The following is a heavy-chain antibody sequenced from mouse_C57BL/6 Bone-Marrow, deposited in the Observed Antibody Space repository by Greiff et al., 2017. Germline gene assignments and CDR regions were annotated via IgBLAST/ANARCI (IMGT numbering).Heavy chain of an antibody. J-gene: IGHJ4*01. CDR1: GYAFSSSW. CDR3: APYYYGSSPLARDY. Sequence: VKLQQSGPELVKPGASVKISCKASGYAFSSSWMNWVKQRPGKGLEWIGRIYPGDGDTNYNGKFKGKATLTADKTTSTAYMQLSSLTSEDSAVYFCAPYYYGSSPLARDYWGQGTSVTVSS. V-gene: IGHV1-82*01. D-gene: IGHD1-1*01. CDR2: IYPGDGDT.